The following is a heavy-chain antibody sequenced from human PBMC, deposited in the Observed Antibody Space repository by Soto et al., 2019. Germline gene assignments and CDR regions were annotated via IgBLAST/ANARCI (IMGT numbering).Heavy chain of an antibody. CDR3: ARKMAGNYGMDF. Sequence: PSETLALTCTVSGGSISSYYWSWIRQPPGKGLEWIGYIYYSGSTNYNPSLKSRVTISVDTSKNQFSLKLSSVTAADTAVYYCARKMAGNYGMDFWGQGTTVNVSS. D-gene: IGHD3-10*01. CDR2: IYYSGST. V-gene: IGHV4-59*01. CDR1: GGSISSYY. J-gene: IGHJ6*02.